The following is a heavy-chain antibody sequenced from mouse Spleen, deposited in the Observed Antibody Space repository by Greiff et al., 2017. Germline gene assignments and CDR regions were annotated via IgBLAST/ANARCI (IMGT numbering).Heavy chain of an antibody. D-gene: IGHD2-2*01. CDR2: IHPNSGST. Sequence: VKLQQPGAELVKPGASVKLSCKASGYTFTSYWMHWVKQRPGQGLEWIGMIHPNSGSTNYNEKFKSKATLTVDKSSSTAYMQLSSLSSEDSAVYYCARDYGYPDWYFDVWGAGTTVTVSS. V-gene: IGHV1-64*01. J-gene: IGHJ1*01. CDR3: ARDYGYPDWYFDV. CDR1: GYTFTSYW.